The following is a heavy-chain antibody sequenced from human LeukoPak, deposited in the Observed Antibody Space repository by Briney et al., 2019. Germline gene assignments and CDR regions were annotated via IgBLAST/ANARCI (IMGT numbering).Heavy chain of an antibody. CDR1: GDSISTYY. D-gene: IGHD5-24*01. V-gene: IGHV4-59*01. CDR3: AREGNDGYNYFDF. J-gene: IGHJ4*02. CDR2: IHGTGIT. Sequence: SETLSLTCTVSGDSISTYYWSWIRQPPGKGMEWIGYIHGTGITNYYPSLKSRVTISVDTSKKQFSLEVRSLTAADTAVYYCAREGNDGYNYFDFWGRGTLSPSPQ.